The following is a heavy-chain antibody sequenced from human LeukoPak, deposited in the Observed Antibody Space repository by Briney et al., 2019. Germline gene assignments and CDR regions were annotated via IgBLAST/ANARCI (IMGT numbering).Heavy chain of an antibody. D-gene: IGHD3-10*01. CDR1: GFTFSNYW. V-gene: IGHV3-74*01. Sequence: PGRSLRLSCAASGFTFSNYWMHWVRQAPGKGLVWVSRINSDGSSTSYADSVKGRFTISRDNAKNTLYLQMNSLRVEDTAVYYCARDYGRSRDYGMDVWGPGTTVTVSS. J-gene: IGHJ6*02. CDR3: ARDYGRSRDYGMDV. CDR2: INSDGSST.